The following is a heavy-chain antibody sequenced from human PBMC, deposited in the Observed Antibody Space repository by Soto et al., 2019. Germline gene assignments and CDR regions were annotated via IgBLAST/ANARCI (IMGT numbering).Heavy chain of an antibody. D-gene: IGHD5-12*01. J-gene: IGHJ4*02. Sequence: QVQLVQSGAEVEKPGSSVKVSCKASGGTFRSYAISWVRQAPGQGLEWMGGIIPIFGTANYAQKFQGRVTITADESTSTAYMELSRLRSEDTAVYYCARVEMATHPIYYFDYWGQGTLVTVSS. CDR2: IIPIFGTA. CDR3: ARVEMATHPIYYFDY. CDR1: GGTFRSYA. V-gene: IGHV1-69*01.